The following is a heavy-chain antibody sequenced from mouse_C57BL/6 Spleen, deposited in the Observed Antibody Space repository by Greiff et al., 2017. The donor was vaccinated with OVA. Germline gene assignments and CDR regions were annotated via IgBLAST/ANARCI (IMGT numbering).Heavy chain of an antibody. V-gene: IGHV5-17*01. CDR2: ISSGSSTI. D-gene: IGHD1-1*01. CDR3: AREGTTVRGWYFDV. Sequence: EVHLVESGGGLVKPGGSLKLSCAASGFTFSDYGMHWVRQAPEKGLAWVAYISSGSSTIYYADTVKGRFTISRDNAKNTLFLQMTSLRSEDTAMYYCAREGTTVRGWYFDVWGTGTTVTVSS. CDR1: GFTFSDYG. J-gene: IGHJ1*03.